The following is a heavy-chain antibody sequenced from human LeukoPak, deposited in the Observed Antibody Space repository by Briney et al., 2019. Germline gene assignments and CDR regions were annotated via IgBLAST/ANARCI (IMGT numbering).Heavy chain of an antibody. D-gene: IGHD5-18*01. CDR1: GGSISSYY. Sequence: PSETLSLTCTVSGGSISSYYWSWIRQPPGKGLEWIGYIYYSGSTNYNPPLKSRVTISVDTSKNQFSLKLSSVTAADTAVYYCAREKGYTHGLGAFDIWGQGTMVTVSS. CDR3: AREKGYTHGLGAFDI. J-gene: IGHJ3*02. V-gene: IGHV4-59*01. CDR2: IYYSGST.